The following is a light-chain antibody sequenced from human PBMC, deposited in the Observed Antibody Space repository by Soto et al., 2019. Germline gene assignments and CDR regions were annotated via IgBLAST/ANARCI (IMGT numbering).Light chain of an antibody. Sequence: QSVLTQPPSVSEAPRQRVTISCSGSSSNIGNNAVNWYQQLPGKAPKLLIYYDDLLPSGVSDRFSGSKSGTSASLAISGLQSEDEADYYWAAWDDSLNGPGVFGTGTKLTVL. J-gene: IGLJ1*01. CDR2: YDD. CDR1: SSNIGNNA. CDR3: AAWDDSLNGPGV. V-gene: IGLV1-36*01.